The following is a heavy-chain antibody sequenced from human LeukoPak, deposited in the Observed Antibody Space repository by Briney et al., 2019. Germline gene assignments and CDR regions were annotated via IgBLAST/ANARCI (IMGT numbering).Heavy chain of an antibody. D-gene: IGHD3-10*01. J-gene: IGHJ4*02. CDR1: GFTVSSNY. Sequence: GGSLRLSCAASGFTVSSNYMSWVRQAPGKGLEWVSVIYSGGSTYYADSVKGRFTISRDNSKNTLYLQMNSLRGEDTAVYYCARGTNGSVSAGIDYWGQGTLVTVS. CDR2: IYSGGST. V-gene: IGHV3-53*01. CDR3: ARGTNGSVSAGIDY.